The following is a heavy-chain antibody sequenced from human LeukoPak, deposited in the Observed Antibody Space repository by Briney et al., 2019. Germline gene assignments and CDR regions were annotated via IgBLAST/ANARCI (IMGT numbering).Heavy chain of an antibody. CDR3: ARGRYCSSTSCRYNWFDP. V-gene: IGHV1-2*02. D-gene: IGHD2-2*01. CDR2: INPNSGGT. CDR1: GYTFTGYY. Sequence: EASVKVSCKASGYTFTGYYMHWVRQAPGQGLEWMGWINPNSGGTNYAQKFQGRVTMTRDTSISTAYMELSRLRSDDTAVYYCARGRYCSSTSCRYNWFDPWGQGTLVTASS. J-gene: IGHJ5*02.